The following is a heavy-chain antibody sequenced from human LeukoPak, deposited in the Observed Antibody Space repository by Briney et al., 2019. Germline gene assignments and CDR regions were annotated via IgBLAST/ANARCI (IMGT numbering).Heavy chain of an antibody. V-gene: IGHV3-21*01. CDR2: ISSSSSYI. CDR1: GFSFSTYD. D-gene: IGHD3-10*01. Sequence: GGSLRLSCAASGFSFSTYDMSWVRQAPGKGLEWVSSISSSSSYIYYADSVKGRFTISRDNAKNSLYLQMNSLRAEDTAVYYCARDSALWFGELLQGDALDIWGQGTMVTVSS. J-gene: IGHJ3*02. CDR3: ARDSALWFGELLQGDALDI.